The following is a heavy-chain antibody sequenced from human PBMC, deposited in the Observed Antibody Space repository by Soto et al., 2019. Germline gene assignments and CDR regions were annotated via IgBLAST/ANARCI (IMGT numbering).Heavy chain of an antibody. J-gene: IGHJ4*02. V-gene: IGHV4-34*01. Sequence: SETLSLTCAVYGGSFSGYYWSWIRQPPGKGLEWIGEINHSGSTSYNPSLKSRVTISVDTSKNQFSLKLSSVTAADTAVYYCARGRGYCSGGSCYPHHELDYWGQGTLVTVSS. D-gene: IGHD2-15*01. CDR3: ARGRGYCSGGSCYPHHELDY. CDR2: INHSGST. CDR1: GGSFSGYY.